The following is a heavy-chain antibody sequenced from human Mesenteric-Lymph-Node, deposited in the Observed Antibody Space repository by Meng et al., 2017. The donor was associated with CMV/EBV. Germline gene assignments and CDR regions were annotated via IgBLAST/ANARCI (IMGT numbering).Heavy chain of an antibody. Sequence: GESLKISCAASGFTFSSYWMHWVRQAPGKGLVWVARIDSDESNTSDESKTRYADSVKGRFTISRDNAKNTLYLQMNSLRAEDTAVYYCAKDGRGYSPYYFDSWGQGTLVTVSS. CDR2: IDSDESNT. CDR3: AKDGRGYSPYYFDS. J-gene: IGHJ4*02. D-gene: IGHD5-18*01. V-gene: IGHV3-74*01. CDR1: GFTFSSYW.